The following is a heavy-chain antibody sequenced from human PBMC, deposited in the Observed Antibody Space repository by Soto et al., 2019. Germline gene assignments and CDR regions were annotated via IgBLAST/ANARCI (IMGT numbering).Heavy chain of an antibody. CDR1: GGSISSYY. Sequence: SETLSLTCTVSGGSISSYYWSWIRQPPGKGLEWIGYIYYSGSTNYNPSLKSRVTISVDTSKNQFSLKLGSVTAADTAVYYCARANLKNWFDPWGQGTLVTVSS. J-gene: IGHJ5*02. V-gene: IGHV4-59*08. CDR2: IYYSGST. CDR3: ARANLKNWFDP.